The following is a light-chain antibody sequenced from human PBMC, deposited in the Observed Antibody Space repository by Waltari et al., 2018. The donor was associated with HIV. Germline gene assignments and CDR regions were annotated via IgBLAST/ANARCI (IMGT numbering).Light chain of an antibody. CDR3: QKYYSTPIT. CDR2: WAS. V-gene: IGKV4-1*01. Sequence: DIVMTQSPDSLAVSLGERATINCKSSQSVLYSSHNKNYLAWYQQKPGQPPKLLIYWASTRESGVPDRFSGSGSGTDFTLTISSLQAEDVAVYYCQKYYSTPITFGQGTRLEIK. CDR1: QSVLYSSHNKNY. J-gene: IGKJ5*01.